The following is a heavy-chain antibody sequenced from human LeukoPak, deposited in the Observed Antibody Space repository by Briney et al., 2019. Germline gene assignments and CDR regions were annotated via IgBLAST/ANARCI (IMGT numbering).Heavy chain of an antibody. Sequence: PSETLSLTCTVSGGSISSYYWSWIRQPPGKGLEWIGYIYYSGSTNYNPSLKSRVTISVDTSKNQFSLKLSSVTAADTAVYYCARGARGYSYGYWGQGTLVTVSS. CDR3: ARGARGYSYGY. D-gene: IGHD5-18*01. CDR2: IYYSGST. J-gene: IGHJ4*02. V-gene: IGHV4-59*01. CDR1: GGSISSYY.